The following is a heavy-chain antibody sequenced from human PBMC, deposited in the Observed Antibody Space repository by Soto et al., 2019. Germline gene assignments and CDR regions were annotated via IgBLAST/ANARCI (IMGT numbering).Heavy chain of an antibody. CDR3: EGNVAETDYYYYGMDV. Sequence: GGSLRLSCAASGFTFSSYAMSWVRQAPGKGLEWVSAISGSGGSTYYADSVKGRFTISRDNSKNTLYLQMNSLRAEDTAVYYCEGNVAETDYYYYGMDVWGQGTTVTVSS. J-gene: IGHJ6*02. CDR1: GFTFSSYA. CDR2: ISGSGGST. V-gene: IGHV3-23*01. D-gene: IGHD1-1*01.